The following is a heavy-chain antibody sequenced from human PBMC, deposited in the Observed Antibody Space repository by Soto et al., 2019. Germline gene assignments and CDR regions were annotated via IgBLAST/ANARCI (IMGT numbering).Heavy chain of an antibody. J-gene: IGHJ6*02. V-gene: IGHV1-24*01. D-gene: IGHD2-2*01. CDR2: FDPEDGET. Sequence: ASVKVSCKVSGYTLTELSMHWVRQAPGKGLEWMGGFDPEDGETIYAQKFQGRVTITEDASTSTAYMELSSLRSEDTAVYYCARNQDIVLVPAAQGYGMDVWGQGTTVTVSS. CDR1: GYTLTELS. CDR3: ARNQDIVLVPAAQGYGMDV.